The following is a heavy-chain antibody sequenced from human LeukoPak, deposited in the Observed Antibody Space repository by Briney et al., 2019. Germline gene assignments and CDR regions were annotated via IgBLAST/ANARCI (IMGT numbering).Heavy chain of an antibody. CDR2: IFSDGTTT. J-gene: IGHJ4*01. D-gene: IGHD2-21*02. CDR3: ARELPREVTLDY. Sequence: GGSLGLSFVSSDFDFFSYGMQWVRQAPGKGLVWVSRIFSDGTTTSYADSVKGRFTISRDNAKNTLYLQMNSLRAEDTAVYYCARELPREVTLDYWGQGTLVTVSP. CDR1: DFDFFSYG. V-gene: IGHV3-74*01.